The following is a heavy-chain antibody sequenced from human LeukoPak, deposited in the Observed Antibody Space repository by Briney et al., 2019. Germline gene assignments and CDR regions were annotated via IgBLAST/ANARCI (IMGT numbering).Heavy chain of an antibody. V-gene: IGHV4-34*01. CDR3: ARANWGSLDY. Sequence: PSETLSLTCAVYGGSFSGYYWSWIRQPPGKGLEWIGEINHSGSTNYNPPLKSRVTISVDTSKNQFSLKLRSVTAADTAVYYCARANWGSLDYWGQGTLVTVSS. CDR2: INHSGST. D-gene: IGHD7-27*01. CDR1: GGSFSGYY. J-gene: IGHJ4*02.